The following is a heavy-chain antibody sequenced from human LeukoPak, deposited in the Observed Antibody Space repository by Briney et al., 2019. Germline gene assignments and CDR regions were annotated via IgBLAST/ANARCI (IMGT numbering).Heavy chain of an antibody. D-gene: IGHD3-22*01. CDR3: AREGYYDSSVYYLGY. Sequence: SQTLSPTCTVSGGSISSGGYYWSWIRQHPGKGLEWIGYIYYSGSTYYNPPLKSRVTISVDTSKNQFSLKLSSVTAADTAVYYCAREGYYDSSVYYLGYWGPGTLVTVSS. J-gene: IGHJ4*02. CDR2: IYYSGST. CDR1: GGSISSGGYY. V-gene: IGHV4-31*03.